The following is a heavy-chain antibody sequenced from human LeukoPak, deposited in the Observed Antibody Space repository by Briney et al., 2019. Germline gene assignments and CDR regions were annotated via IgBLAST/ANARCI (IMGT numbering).Heavy chain of an antibody. D-gene: IGHD6-19*01. CDR2: IRYDGSNK. Sequence: GGSLRLSCAASGFTFSSYGMHWVRQAPGKGLEWVAFIRYDGSNKYYADSVKGRFTISRDNSKNTLYLQMNSLRAEDTAVYYCAKGLGSSSGWYVHYYYYMDVWGKGTTVTVSS. J-gene: IGHJ6*03. V-gene: IGHV3-30*02. CDR1: GFTFSSYG. CDR3: AKGLGSSSGWYVHYYYYMDV.